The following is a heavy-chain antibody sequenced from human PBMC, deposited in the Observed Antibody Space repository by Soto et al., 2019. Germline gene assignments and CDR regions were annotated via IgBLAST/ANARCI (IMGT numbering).Heavy chain of an antibody. D-gene: IGHD3-10*01. CDR3: ARNRIYYKGGRNWYFDL. CDR2: FHYTGRT. J-gene: IGHJ2*01. V-gene: IGHV4-30-4*01. CDR1: GGSVNSDHHY. Sequence: QVQLQESGPGLVKPSQTLSLTCTVSGGSVNSDHHYWNWVRQPPGKGLEWIGCFHYTGRTQYKPSLKSRVSMTVDTSKNQFSLRLSSVTAEDTAVYYCARNRIYYKGGRNWYFDLWGRGTLVTVSS.